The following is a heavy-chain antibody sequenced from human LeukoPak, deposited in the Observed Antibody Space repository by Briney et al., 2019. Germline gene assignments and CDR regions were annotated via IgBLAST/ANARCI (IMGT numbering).Heavy chain of an antibody. CDR3: ANLGLPHDY. CDR2: ISYDGSNK. V-gene: IGHV3-30*04. CDR1: GFTSSSYA. J-gene: IGHJ4*02. Sequence: GGSLRLSCAASGFTSSSYAMHWVRQAPGKGLEWVAVISYDGSNKYYADSVKGRFTISRDNSKNTLYLQMNSLRTDDTAVYYCANLGLPHDYWGQGSLVTVSS. D-gene: IGHD3-16*01.